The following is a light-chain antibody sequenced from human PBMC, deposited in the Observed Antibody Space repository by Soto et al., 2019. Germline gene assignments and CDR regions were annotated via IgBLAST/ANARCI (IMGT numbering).Light chain of an antibody. CDR1: SGLSSYA. CDR2: VNSDGSH. J-gene: IGLJ2*01. Sequence: QSVLTQSPSASASLGASVKLTCTLSSGLSSYAIAWHQQQPEKGPRYLMKVNSDGSHSKGDGIPDRFSGSSSGAERYLTISSLQSEDEADYYCQTWGTGIVLIGGGTQLTVL. V-gene: IGLV4-69*01. CDR3: QTWGTGIVL.